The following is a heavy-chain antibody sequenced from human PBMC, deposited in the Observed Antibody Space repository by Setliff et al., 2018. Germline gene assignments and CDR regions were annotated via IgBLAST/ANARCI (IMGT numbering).Heavy chain of an antibody. CDR3: ARAPRLEWLLPTFDS. CDR2: INNYNGNT. D-gene: IGHD3-3*01. CDR1: GYTFISYG. J-gene: IGHJ4*02. Sequence: ASVKVSCKTSGYTFISYGISWVRQAPGQGLEWMGWINNYNGNTDYAQNIQGRATMTTDTSTSTAYMELRSLRSDDTAVYYCARAPRLEWLLPTFDSWGQGTLVTVSS. V-gene: IGHV1-18*01.